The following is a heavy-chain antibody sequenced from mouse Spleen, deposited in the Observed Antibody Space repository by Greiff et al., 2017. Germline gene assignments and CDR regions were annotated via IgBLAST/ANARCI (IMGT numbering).Heavy chain of an antibody. CDR3: ALYDGYYYAMDY. D-gene: IGHD2-3*01. Sequence: VQLQQPGAELVKPGASVKMSCKASGYTFTSYWITWVKQRPGQGLEWIGDIYPGSGGTNYNEKFKSKATLTVDTSSSTAYMQLSSLTSEDSAVYYCALYDGYYYAMDYWGQGTSVTVSS. J-gene: IGHJ4*01. CDR2: IYPGSGGT. CDR1: GYTFTSYW. V-gene: IGHV1-55*01.